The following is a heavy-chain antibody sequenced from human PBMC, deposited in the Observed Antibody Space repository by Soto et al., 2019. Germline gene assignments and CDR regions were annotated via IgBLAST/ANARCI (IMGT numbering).Heavy chain of an antibody. CDR3: ARSRDGYSFYFYYGMDG. D-gene: IGHD4-4*01. CDR1: GFTITSYG. J-gene: IGHJ6*02. Sequence: PGVSLGLSSAASGFTITSYGMHWVRQAPGKGLEWMALILHDGSAEDYADSVKGRFTVSRDNSKNTLYLQMNSLTAEDTAVYYCARSRDGYSFYFYYGMDGWGQGTTVTVSS. V-gene: IGHV3-30*03. CDR2: ILHDGSAE.